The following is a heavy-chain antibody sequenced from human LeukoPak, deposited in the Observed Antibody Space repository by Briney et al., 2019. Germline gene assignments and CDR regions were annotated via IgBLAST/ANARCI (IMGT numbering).Heavy chain of an antibody. CDR3: ATVQNYYDSSGYTRNWFDP. J-gene: IGHJ5*02. V-gene: IGHV1-24*01. CDR2: FDPEDGET. D-gene: IGHD3-22*01. Sequence: GASVKVPCKVSGYTLTELSMHWVRQAPGKGLEWMGGFDPEDGETIYAQKFQGRVTMTEDTSTDTAYMELSSLRSEDTAVYYCATVQNYYDSSGYTRNWFDPWGQGTLVTVSS. CDR1: GYTLTELS.